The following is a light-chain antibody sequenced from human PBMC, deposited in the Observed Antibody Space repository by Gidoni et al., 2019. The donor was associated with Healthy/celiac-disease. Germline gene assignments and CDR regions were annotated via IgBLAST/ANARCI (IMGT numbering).Light chain of an antibody. Sequence: EIVMTQSPATLSVSPGDRATLSCRASQRVSSNLAWYQQTPVQAHRLLIYGASTSATGIPARFSGSGSGTEFTLTISSLQSEDFAVYYCQQYNNWPRGFGGGTKVEIK. V-gene: IGKV3D-15*01. CDR1: QRVSSN. J-gene: IGKJ4*01. CDR2: GAS. CDR3: QQYNNWPRG.